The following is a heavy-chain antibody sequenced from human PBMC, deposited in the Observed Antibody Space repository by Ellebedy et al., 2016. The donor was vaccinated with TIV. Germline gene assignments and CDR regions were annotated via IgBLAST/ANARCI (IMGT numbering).Heavy chain of an antibody. J-gene: IGHJ4*02. CDR2: ISGSGGNP. V-gene: IGHV3-23*01. CDR3: AKSSGDYGSTWGSNY. Sequence: GGSLRLSCAASGFTFSNYAMSWVRQAPGKGLEWVASISGSGGNPYYADAVRGRFTISRDNSRTTLYLQINSLRAEDTAVYYCAKSSGDYGSTWGSNYWGQGTLVTVSS. D-gene: IGHD6-13*01. CDR1: GFTFSNYA.